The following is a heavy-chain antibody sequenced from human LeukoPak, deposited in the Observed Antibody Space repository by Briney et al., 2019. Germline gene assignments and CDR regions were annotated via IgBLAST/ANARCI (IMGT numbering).Heavy chain of an antibody. CDR3: ARDFSARYSLDY. D-gene: IGHD2-15*01. CDR2: ISGSGGST. Sequence: GGSLRLSCAASGFTFSSYAMSWVRQAPGKGLEWVSAISGSGGSTYYADSVKGRFTISRDNSKNTLYLQMNSLREDDTAIYYCARDFSARYSLDYWGQGTLVTVSS. V-gene: IGHV3-23*01. J-gene: IGHJ4*02. CDR1: GFTFSSYA.